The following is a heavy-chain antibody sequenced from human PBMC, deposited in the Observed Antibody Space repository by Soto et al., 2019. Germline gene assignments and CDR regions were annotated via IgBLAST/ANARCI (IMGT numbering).Heavy chain of an antibody. V-gene: IGHV4-34*01. D-gene: IGHD3-9*01. CDR3: ARGRKDYDILTGYRPYYFDY. J-gene: IGHJ4*02. Sequence: SETLSLTCAVYGGSFSGYYWSWIRQPPGKGLEWIGEINHSGSTNYNPSLKSRVTISVDTSKNQFSLKLSSVTAADTAVYYCARGRKDYDILTGYRPYYFDYWGQGTLVTVSS. CDR2: INHSGST. CDR1: GGSFSGYY.